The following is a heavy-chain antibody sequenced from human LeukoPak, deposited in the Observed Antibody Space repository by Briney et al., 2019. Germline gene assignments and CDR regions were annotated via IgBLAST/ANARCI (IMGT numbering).Heavy chain of an antibody. CDR2: IYPGDSDI. V-gene: IGHV5-51*01. CDR1: GYSFTSYR. J-gene: IGHJ4*02. CDR3: ARQFGGNSEFDY. D-gene: IGHD4-23*01. Sequence: GESLKISCKGSGYSFTSYRIGWVRQLPGKGLEWMRIIYPGDSDIRYSPSFQGQVTISADKSISTAYLQWSSLKASGTAMYYCARQFGGNSEFDYWGQGTLVTVSS.